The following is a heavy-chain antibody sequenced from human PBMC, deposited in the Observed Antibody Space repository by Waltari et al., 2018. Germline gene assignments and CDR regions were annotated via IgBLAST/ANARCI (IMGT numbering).Heavy chain of an antibody. CDR3: ARVYGDWGPYAFDI. Sequence: QVQLQESGPGLVKPSQTLSLTCTVSGGSISSGGYYWSWIRQHPGKGLEWIGYIYYSGSTYYNPSRKSRVTISVDTSKNQFSLKLSSVTAADTAVYYCARVYGDWGPYAFDIWGQGTMVTVSS. CDR2: IYYSGST. D-gene: IGHD4-17*01. J-gene: IGHJ3*02. CDR1: GGSISSGGYY. V-gene: IGHV4-31*03.